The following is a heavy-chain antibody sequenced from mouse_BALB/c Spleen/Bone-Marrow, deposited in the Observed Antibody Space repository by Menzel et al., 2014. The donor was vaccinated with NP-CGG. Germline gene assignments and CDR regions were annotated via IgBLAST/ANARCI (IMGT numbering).Heavy chain of an antibody. CDR1: GYTFXSYT. Sequence: VKLQESGAELARPGASVKMSCKASGYTFXSYTMHWVKQRPGQGLEWIGYINPSSGYTNYNQKFKDKATLTADKSSSTAYMQLSSLTSEDSAVYYCARDWTIPFAYWGQGTLVTVSA. V-gene: IGHV1-4*01. D-gene: IGHD1-1*02. J-gene: IGHJ3*01. CDR3: ARDWTIPFAY. CDR2: INPSSGYT.